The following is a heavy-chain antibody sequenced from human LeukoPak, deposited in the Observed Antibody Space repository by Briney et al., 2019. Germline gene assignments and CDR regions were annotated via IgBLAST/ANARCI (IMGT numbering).Heavy chain of an antibody. J-gene: IGHJ5*02. CDR2: IASSGSTI. CDR1: GFTFSNYE. CDR3: ATSRGYFFRWFEH. D-gene: IGHD3-22*01. V-gene: IGHV3-48*03. Sequence: GGSLRLSCSASGFTFSNYEMNWVRQAPGKGLEWVSYIASSGSTIYYADSVKGRFTISRDNAKSSLYLQMNSLRADDTAVYYCATSRGYFFRWFEHWGQGTLVTVSS.